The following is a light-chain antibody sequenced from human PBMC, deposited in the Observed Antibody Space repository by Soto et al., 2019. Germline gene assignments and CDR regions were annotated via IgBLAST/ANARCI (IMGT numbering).Light chain of an antibody. Sequence: IEMTQSPSSLSASVGDRVAITCRSSQTISTYLHWFQQKPGKAPNLLIYAASSLQSGVPSRFSGSGSGTDFTLTISSLQPEDFGTYYCQQTYSNFVSFGGGTKVDIK. J-gene: IGKJ4*01. CDR2: AAS. V-gene: IGKV1-39*01. CDR3: QQTYSNFVS. CDR1: QTISTY.